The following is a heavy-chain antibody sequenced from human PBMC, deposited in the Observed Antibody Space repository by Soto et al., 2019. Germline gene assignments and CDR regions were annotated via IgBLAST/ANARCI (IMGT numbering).Heavy chain of an antibody. CDR3: ARVGGFLEWTRLYYYYYYMDV. V-gene: IGHV4-59*01. Sequence: SETLSLTCTVSGGSISSYYWSWIRQPPGKGLEWIGYIYYSGSTNYNPSLKSRVTISVDTSKNQFSLKLSSVTAADTAVYYCARVGGFLEWTRLYYYYYYMDVWGKGTTVTVSS. CDR2: IYYSGST. CDR1: GGSISSYY. D-gene: IGHD3-3*01. J-gene: IGHJ6*03.